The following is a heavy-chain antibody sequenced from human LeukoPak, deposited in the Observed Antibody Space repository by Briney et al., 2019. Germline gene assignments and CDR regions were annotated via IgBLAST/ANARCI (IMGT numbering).Heavy chain of an antibody. Sequence: SVEVSCEASGYTFTGYYMHWVRQAPGQGLEWMGWINSNSGGTNYAQKFQGRVTMTRDTSISTAYMELSRLRTDDTAVYYCASVRHSPLMDVSGEGTTVTASS. CDR3: ASVRHSPLMDV. CDR1: GYTFTGYY. J-gene: IGHJ6*04. CDR2: INSNSGGT. V-gene: IGHV1-2*02. D-gene: IGHD6-13*01.